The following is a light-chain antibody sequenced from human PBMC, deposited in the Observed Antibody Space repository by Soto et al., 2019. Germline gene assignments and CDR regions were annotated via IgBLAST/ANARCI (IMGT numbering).Light chain of an antibody. CDR3: QQYAISCT. V-gene: IGKV3-20*01. CDR2: DAS. J-gene: IGKJ3*01. Sequence: EIVLTQSPGTLSLSPGERATLSCRASLNVTNNYLAWYQHKRGQAPRLLIFDASTRSTGIPDRFSGTGSGTDFTLTISRLEPGDFAVYYCQQYAISCTFGPGTTVDV. CDR1: LNVTNNY.